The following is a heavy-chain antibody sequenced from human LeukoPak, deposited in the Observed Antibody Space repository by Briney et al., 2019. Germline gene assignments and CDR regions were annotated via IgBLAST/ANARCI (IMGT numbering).Heavy chain of an antibody. CDR3: ARGPPIAAAGTNNWFDP. J-gene: IGHJ5*02. CDR2: INPNSGGA. D-gene: IGHD6-13*01. V-gene: IGHV1-2*02. Sequence: ASVKVSCKASGYTFTGYYMHWVRQAPGQGLEWMGWINPNSGGANSAQKFQGRVTMTRDTSISTAYMELSRLRSDDTAVYYCARGPPIAAAGTNNWFDPWGQGTLVTVSS. CDR1: GYTFTGYY.